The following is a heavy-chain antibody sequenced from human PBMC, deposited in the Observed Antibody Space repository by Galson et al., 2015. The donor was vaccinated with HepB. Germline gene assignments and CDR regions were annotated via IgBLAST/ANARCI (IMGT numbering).Heavy chain of an antibody. V-gene: IGHV3-23*01. Sequence: SLRLSCAASGFTFSSYAMSWVRQAPGKGLEWVSAISGSGGSTYYADSVKGRFTISRDNSKNTLYLQMNSLRAEATAVYYCARAYCGGDCFRREYYFDYWGQGTLVTVSS. CDR2: ISGSGGST. D-gene: IGHD2-21*02. CDR1: GFTFSSYA. J-gene: IGHJ4*02. CDR3: ARAYCGGDCFRREYYFDY.